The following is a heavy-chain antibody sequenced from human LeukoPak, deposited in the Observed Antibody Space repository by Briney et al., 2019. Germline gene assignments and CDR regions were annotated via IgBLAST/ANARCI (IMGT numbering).Heavy chain of an antibody. V-gene: IGHV3-15*01. Sequence: GGSLRLSCAASAFTFTNAWMYWVRQAPGKGLEWVARTKSRTDGGTTDYAAPVKGRFTISRDDSKNTLYLEMNSLKTEDTGVFYCATRINRDGYNWAYDHWGQGTLVTVSS. D-gene: IGHD5-24*01. CDR1: AFTFTNAW. CDR2: TKSRTDGGTT. CDR3: ATRINRDGYNWAYDH. J-gene: IGHJ4*02.